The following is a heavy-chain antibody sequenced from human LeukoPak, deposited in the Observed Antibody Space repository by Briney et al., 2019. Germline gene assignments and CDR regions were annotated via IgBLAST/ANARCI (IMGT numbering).Heavy chain of an antibody. D-gene: IGHD3-10*01. V-gene: IGHV1-69*06. CDR1: GGTFSSYA. J-gene: IGHJ4*02. CDR2: IIPIFGTA. CDR3: ARGYGPGSYSSFDY. Sequence: SVKVSCKASGGTFSSYAISWVRQAPGQGLEWMGGIIPIFGTANYAQKFQGRVTITADKSTSTAYMELSSLRSEDTAVYYCARGYGPGSYSSFDYWGQGTLVTVSS.